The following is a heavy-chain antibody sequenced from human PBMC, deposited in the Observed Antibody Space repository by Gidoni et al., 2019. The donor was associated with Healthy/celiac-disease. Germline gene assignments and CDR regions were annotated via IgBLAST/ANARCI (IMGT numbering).Heavy chain of an antibody. CDR2: ISSSSSYI. Sequence: EVQLVESGGGLVKPGGSLRLSCAASGFTFSSYSMNWVRQAPGKGLEWVSSISSSSSYIYYADSVKGRFTISRDNAKNSLYLQMNSLRAEDTAVYYCATSWRGYYYGMDVWGQGTTVTVSS. CDR3: ATSWRGYYYGMDV. V-gene: IGHV3-21*01. J-gene: IGHJ6*02. CDR1: GFTFSSYS. D-gene: IGHD3-3*01.